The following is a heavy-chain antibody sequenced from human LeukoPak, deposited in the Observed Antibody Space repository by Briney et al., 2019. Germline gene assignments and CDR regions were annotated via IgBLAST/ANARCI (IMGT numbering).Heavy chain of an antibody. D-gene: IGHD6-13*01. V-gene: IGHV4-34*01. J-gene: IGHJ3*02. CDR2: VHYSGNT. CDR1: GGSFSGYY. Sequence: SETLSLTCAVYGGSFSGYYWSWIRQPPGKGLEWVGSVHYSGNTFYNPSLKSRVTISLDTSKNHFSLKVHSVTAADTAVYYCAREDDTIADNTFDIWGQGTVVTVSS. CDR3: AREDDTIADNTFDI.